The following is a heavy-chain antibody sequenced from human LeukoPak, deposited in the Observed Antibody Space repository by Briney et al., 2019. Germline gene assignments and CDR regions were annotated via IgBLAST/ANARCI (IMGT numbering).Heavy chain of an antibody. CDR1: DFTFSSYT. J-gene: IGHJ6*03. D-gene: IGHD6-6*01. Sequence: GGSLRLSCAASDFTFSSYTMVWVRQAPGKGLEWVANIKQDGSEKYYVDSVKGRFTISRDNAKNSLYLQMNSLRAEDTAVYYCAKVAARLYYYYYYYMDVWGKGTTVTVSS. V-gene: IGHV3-7*01. CDR2: IKQDGSEK. CDR3: AKVAARLYYYYYYYMDV.